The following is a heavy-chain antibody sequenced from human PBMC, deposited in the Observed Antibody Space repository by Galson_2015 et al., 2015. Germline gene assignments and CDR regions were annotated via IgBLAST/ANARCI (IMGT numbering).Heavy chain of an antibody. J-gene: IGHJ4*02. CDR2: ISSSGTYI. D-gene: IGHD3-16*02. CDR3: ARETTVAFGGIIVFDS. V-gene: IGHV3-21*01. CDR1: GFTFSSYN. Sequence: SLRLSCAASGFTFSSYNMNWVRQAPGKGLDWVSSISSSGTYIYYADSVKGRFIISRDNAKNSLYLQMNSLRAEDTAVYHCARETTVAFGGIIVFDSWGQGTLVTVSS.